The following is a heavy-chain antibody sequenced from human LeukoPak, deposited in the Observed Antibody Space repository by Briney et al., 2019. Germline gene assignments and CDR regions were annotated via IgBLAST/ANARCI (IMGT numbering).Heavy chain of an antibody. CDR3: AKVVTLIVVVSPLDY. V-gene: IGHV3-64*04. CDR1: GFTFSSYA. J-gene: IGHJ4*02. Sequence: PGGSLRLSCSASGFTFSSYAMHWVRQAPGKGLEYVSAISSNGGSTDYADSVKGRFTISRDNSKNTLSLQMNSLRAEDTALYYCAKVVTLIVVVSPLDYWGQGTLVTVSS. D-gene: IGHD3-22*01. CDR2: ISSNGGST.